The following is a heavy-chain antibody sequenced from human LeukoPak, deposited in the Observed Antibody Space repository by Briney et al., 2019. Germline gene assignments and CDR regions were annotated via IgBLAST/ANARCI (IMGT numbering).Heavy chain of an antibody. CDR1: GYSISSGYY. CDR2: IYHSGST. V-gene: IGHV4-38-2*02. D-gene: IGHD3-22*01. CDR3: ARSYYYDSSGYWDFDY. Sequence: PSETLSLTCTVSGYSISSGYYWGWIRQPPGKGLEWIGSIYHSGSTYYNPSLKSRVTISVDTSKNQFSLKLSSVTAADTAVYYCARSYYYDSSGYWDFDYWGQGTLVTVSS. J-gene: IGHJ4*02.